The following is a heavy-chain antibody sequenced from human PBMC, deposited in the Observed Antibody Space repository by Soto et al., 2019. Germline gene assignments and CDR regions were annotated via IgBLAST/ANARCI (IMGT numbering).Heavy chain of an antibody. Sequence: SETLSLTCTVSSGSISNYYWSWIRQPPGKGLEWIGYIHFSGSTKYNPSLKSRLTISVDTSKNQFSLKLSSVTAADTAVYYCARQPPALLGGALDYFDYWGQGTLVTVSS. V-gene: IGHV4-59*08. J-gene: IGHJ4*02. CDR2: IHFSGST. CDR1: SGSISNYY. D-gene: IGHD2-15*01. CDR3: ARQPPALLGGALDYFDY.